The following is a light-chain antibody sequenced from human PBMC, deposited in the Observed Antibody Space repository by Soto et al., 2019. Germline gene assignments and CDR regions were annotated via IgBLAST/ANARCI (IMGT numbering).Light chain of an antibody. J-gene: IGKJ1*01. V-gene: IGKV3-20*01. CDR2: GAS. Sequence: ETVLTQSPGTLSLSPGERATLFCRASQSVSSSYLAWYQQKPGQAPSLLIFGASSRATGIPDRFSGSGSGTEFTLTISSLEPEDFAVYYCQQHGSSPPSWTFGQGTKVEIK. CDR1: QSVSSSY. CDR3: QQHGSSPPSWT.